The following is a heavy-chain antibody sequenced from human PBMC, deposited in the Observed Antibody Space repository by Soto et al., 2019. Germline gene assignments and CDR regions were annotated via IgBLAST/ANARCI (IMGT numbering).Heavy chain of an antibody. V-gene: IGHV2-26*01. CDR2: IFSDDEK. CDR3: ARTKRAFTAMPFWYFDL. J-gene: IGHJ2*01. CDR1: GFSLSYARLG. D-gene: IGHD5-18*01. Sequence: QVTLKESGPVLVKPTETLTLTCTVSGFSLSYARLGMSWIRQPPGKALEWLAYIFSDDEKSYSTSLKSRLTISKDTSKSQVVLTMTNMDPVDTATYYCARTKRAFTAMPFWYFDLWGRGTLVTVSS.